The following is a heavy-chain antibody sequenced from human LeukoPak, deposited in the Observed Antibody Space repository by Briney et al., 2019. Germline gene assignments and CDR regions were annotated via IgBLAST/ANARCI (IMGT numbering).Heavy chain of an antibody. V-gene: IGHV6-1*01. Sequence: SQTLSLTCAISGDSVSSNSAAWNWIRQSPSRGLEWLGRTYYRSKWYNDYAVSVKSRITINPDTSKNQFSLQLNSVTPEDTAVYYCARGSSTSKREWPLYYFDYWGQGTLVTVSS. CDR2: TYYRSKWYN. CDR3: ARGSSTSKREWPLYYFDY. D-gene: IGHD2-2*01. J-gene: IGHJ4*02. CDR1: GDSVSSNSAA.